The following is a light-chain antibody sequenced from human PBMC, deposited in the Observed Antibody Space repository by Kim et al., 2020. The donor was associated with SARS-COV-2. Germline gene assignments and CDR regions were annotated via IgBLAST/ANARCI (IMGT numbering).Light chain of an antibody. CDR1: SSDVGGYNS. CDR2: DVS. V-gene: IGLV2-14*03. CDR3: SSYTSSSTLV. J-gene: IGLJ3*02. Sequence: GQSITTSCTGPSSDVGGYNSVSWYQQHPGKAPKLMIYDVSNRPSGVSNRFSGSKSGNTASLTISGLQAEDEADYYCSSYTSSSTLVFGGGPQLTVL.